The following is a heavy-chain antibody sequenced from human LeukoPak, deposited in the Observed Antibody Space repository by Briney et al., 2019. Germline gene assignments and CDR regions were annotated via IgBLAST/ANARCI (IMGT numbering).Heavy chain of an antibody. V-gene: IGHV1-18*01. CDR2: ISAYNGNT. J-gene: IGHJ5*02. CDR1: GYTLTSYG. D-gene: IGHD3-10*01. CDR3: ARDQESGWFDP. Sequence: ASVTVSCKASGYTLTSYGISWVRQAPGQGLEWMGWISAYNGNTNYAQKLQGRVTMTTDTSTSTAYMELRSLRSDDTAVYYCARDQESGWFDPWGQGTLVTVSS.